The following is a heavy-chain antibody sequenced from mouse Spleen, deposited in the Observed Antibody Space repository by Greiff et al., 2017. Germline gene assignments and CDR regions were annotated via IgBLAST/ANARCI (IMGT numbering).Heavy chain of an antibody. CDR2: IHPNSGST. CDR3: ARLTTAGNFDY. V-gene: IGHV1-64*01. CDR1: GYTFTSYW. D-gene: IGHD1-2*01. J-gene: IGHJ2*01. Sequence: QVQLQQPGAELVKPGASVKLSCKASGYTFTSYWMHWVKQRPGQGLEWIGMIHPNSGSTNYNEKFKSKATLTVDKSSSTAYMQLSSLTSEDSAVYYCARLTTAGNFDYWGQGTTLTVSS.